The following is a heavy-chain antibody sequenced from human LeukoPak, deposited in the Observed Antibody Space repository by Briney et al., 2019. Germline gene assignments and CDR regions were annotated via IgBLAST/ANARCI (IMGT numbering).Heavy chain of an antibody. D-gene: IGHD6-6*01. CDR3: AREWVEGISAARLPYPDY. Sequence: SVKDSCKASGGTLSSYAISSVRQAPGQGVEWMGGIILIFGTANYAQKFQGRVTITADESTSTAYMELSSLRSEDTAVYYCAREWVEGISAARLPYPDYWGQGTLVTVSS. CDR2: IILIFGTA. J-gene: IGHJ4*02. CDR1: GGTLSSYA. V-gene: IGHV1-69*13.